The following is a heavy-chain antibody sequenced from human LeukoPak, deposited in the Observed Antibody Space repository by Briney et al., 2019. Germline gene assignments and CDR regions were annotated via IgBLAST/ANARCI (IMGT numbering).Heavy chain of an antibody. CDR2: IYSGGST. D-gene: IGHD1-26*01. Sequence: AGGSLRLSCAASGFTVSSNYMSWVRQAPGRGLEWVSVIYSGGSTYYADSLKGRFTISRDNAKNSLYLQMNSLRAEDTAVYYCARRRYSGSSQHFDYWGQGTLVTVSS. CDR3: ARRRYSGSSQHFDY. CDR1: GFTVSSNY. V-gene: IGHV3-53*01. J-gene: IGHJ4*02.